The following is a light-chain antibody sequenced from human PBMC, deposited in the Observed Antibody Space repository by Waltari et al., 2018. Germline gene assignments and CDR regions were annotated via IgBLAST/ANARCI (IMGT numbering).Light chain of an antibody. CDR1: QSLMHSDGKNY. V-gene: IGKV2-29*03. J-gene: IGKJ1*01. Sequence: EIVMTQTPLFLSVTPGQPASISCKSSQSLMHSDGKNYLHWYLQKPGQSPQLLIYEVSSRFSGAPERFSGSGSGTEFALKISRVEAEDVGVYYCMQGIQLPRTFGQGTKVEIK. CDR2: EVS. CDR3: MQGIQLPRT.